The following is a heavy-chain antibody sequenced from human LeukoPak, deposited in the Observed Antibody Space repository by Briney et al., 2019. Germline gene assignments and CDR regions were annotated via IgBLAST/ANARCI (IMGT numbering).Heavy chain of an antibody. Sequence: ASVRVSCKVSGYTFTDYYMHWVRQAPGQGREGMGWINPKNGETNYAQKFQGRVTMTKDPSISTAYMELSRLRSDDTAVFYCARGMTTVAADYWGQGTLVTFSS. CDR3: ARGMTTVAADY. CDR2: INPKNGET. D-gene: IGHD4-23*01. J-gene: IGHJ4*02. CDR1: GYTFTDYY. V-gene: IGHV1-2*02.